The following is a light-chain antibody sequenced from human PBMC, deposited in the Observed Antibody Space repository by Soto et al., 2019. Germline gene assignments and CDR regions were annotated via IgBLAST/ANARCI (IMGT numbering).Light chain of an antibody. CDR2: DDN. V-gene: IGLV1-51*01. CDR1: TSNIGGNS. J-gene: IGLJ1*01. CDR3: GSWDSSLSAYV. Sequence: QPLPTLPRLVPAAPGQKFCIACSGSTSNIGGNSVSWYQQLPGTAPKLLIYDDNKRPSGIPDRFSGSKSGTSATLGMTGFQTGDEADYYCGSWDSSLSAYVFGTGTKVTVL.